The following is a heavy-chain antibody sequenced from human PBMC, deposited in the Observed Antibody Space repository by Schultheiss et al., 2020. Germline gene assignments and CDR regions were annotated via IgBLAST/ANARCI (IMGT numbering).Heavy chain of an antibody. Sequence: SVKVSGKASGGTFSSYAISWVRQAPGQGLEWMGGIIPIFGTANYAQKFQGRVTITADESTSTAYMELSSLRSEDTAVYYCARGYYYDSTSENYYGMDVWGQGTTVTVSS. D-gene: IGHD3-22*01. V-gene: IGHV1-69*01. CDR2: IIPIFGTA. CDR1: GGTFSSYA. J-gene: IGHJ6*02. CDR3: ARGYYYDSTSENYYGMDV.